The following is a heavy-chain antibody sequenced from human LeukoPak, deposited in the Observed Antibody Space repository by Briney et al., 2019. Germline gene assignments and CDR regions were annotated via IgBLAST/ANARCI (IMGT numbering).Heavy chain of an antibody. D-gene: IGHD6-19*01. J-gene: IGHJ5*02. Sequence: ASVTVSFKSSGYTFTTYDINWVRQATAQGLEWMGWMYPNCGNTGYVQKFQGRVIIKKNTAMGTAYMELSSLTSEDTAVYYCARVPSFFAAVAGNASWFDAWGQGTLVTVSS. CDR2: MYPNCGNT. CDR3: ARVPSFFAAVAGNASWFDA. V-gene: IGHV1-8*01. CDR1: GYTFTTYD.